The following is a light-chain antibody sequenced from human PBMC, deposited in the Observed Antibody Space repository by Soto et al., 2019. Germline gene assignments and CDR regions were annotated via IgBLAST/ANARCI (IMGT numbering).Light chain of an antibody. J-gene: IGKJ5*01. V-gene: IGKV3-11*01. CDR3: QQRSNWPIT. Sequence: EIVLTQSLATLSLSPGERATLSCRTSQSVSSYFAWYQQKPGRAPRLLIYDASNRATGIPARFIGSGSGTDFALPISSLEPEDFSVYYCQQRSNWPITFGQGTQLEIK. CDR2: DAS. CDR1: QSVSSY.